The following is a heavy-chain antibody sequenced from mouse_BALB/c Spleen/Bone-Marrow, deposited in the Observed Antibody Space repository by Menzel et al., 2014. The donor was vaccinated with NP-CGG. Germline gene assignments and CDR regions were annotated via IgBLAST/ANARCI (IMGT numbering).Heavy chain of an antibody. CDR2: IDPSDSYT. Sequence: QVQLQQSGAELVKPGASVKLSCKASGYTFTSYWMHWVKQRPGQGLEWIGEIDPSDSYTNYNQKFKGKATLTVDKSSSTAYMQLSSLTSEDSAVYYCAPRLVYWGQGTTLTGSS. CDR3: APRLVY. V-gene: IGHV1-69*02. CDR1: GYTFTSYW. J-gene: IGHJ2*01.